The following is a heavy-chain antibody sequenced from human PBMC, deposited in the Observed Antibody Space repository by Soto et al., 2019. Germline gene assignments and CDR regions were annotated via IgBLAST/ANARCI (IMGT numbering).Heavy chain of an antibody. D-gene: IGHD3-10*01. CDR3: ARQVQGLRSSGFYY. J-gene: IGHJ4*02. Sequence: QLQLQESGPGLVKPSETLSLTCTVSGGSISSSSYYWGWIRQPPGKGLEWIGSIYYSGSTYYNPSLKSRVTISVDTSKNHFSLKLNSVTAADTAVYYCARQVQGLRSSGFYYWGQGTLVTVSS. V-gene: IGHV4-39*01. CDR2: IYYSGST. CDR1: GGSISSSSYY.